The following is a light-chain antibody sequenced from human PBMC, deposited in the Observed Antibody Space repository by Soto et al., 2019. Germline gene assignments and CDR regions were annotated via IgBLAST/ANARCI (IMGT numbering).Light chain of an antibody. V-gene: IGKV3D-15*01. CDR3: KRYASHKSS. J-gene: IGKJ5*01. CDR2: GAS. CDR1: QSVRSN. Sequence: AIQSVRSNLAWYQQKPGQAPRLLIYGASTRAPGIPDRFTGSESGTQFTHTISSLEPKDCAVYHCKRYASHKSSFGQGTRLEIK.